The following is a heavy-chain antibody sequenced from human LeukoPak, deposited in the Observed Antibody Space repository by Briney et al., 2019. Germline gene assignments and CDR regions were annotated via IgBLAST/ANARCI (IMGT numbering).Heavy chain of an antibody. CDR1: GGSISSGSYY. D-gene: IGHD3-22*01. CDR2: IYTSGST. V-gene: IGHV4-61*02. J-gene: IGHJ6*03. Sequence: SETLSLTCTVSGGSISSGSYYWSWIRQPAGKGLEWIGRIYTSGSTNYNPSLKSRVTISVDTSKNQFSPKLNSVTAADTAAYYCARVNEYDSSGSRDYYYYYYMDVWGKGTTVTVSS. CDR3: ARVNEYDSSGSRDYYYYYYMDV.